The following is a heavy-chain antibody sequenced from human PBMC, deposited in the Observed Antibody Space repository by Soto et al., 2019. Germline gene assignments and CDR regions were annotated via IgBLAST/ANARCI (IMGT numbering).Heavy chain of an antibody. J-gene: IGHJ4*02. CDR2: IWYDGSNK. Sequence: GGSLRLSCAASGFTFSSYGMHWVRQAPGKGLEWVAVIWYDGSNKYYADSVKGRFTISRDNSKNTLYLQMNSLRAEDTAVYYCARDTRGSCYDYWGQGTLVTVSS. CDR3: ARDTRGSCYDY. V-gene: IGHV3-33*01. CDR1: GFTFSSYG. D-gene: IGHD2-15*01.